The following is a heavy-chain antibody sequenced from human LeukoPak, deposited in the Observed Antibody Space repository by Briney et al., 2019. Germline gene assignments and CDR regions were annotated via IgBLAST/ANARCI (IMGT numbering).Heavy chain of an antibody. CDR3: VREGYFFDY. Sequence: PSQTLSLTCAISGDSFSSNSAAWTWIRQSPSRGLEWLGKTYYRSKWYNDYAESVKSRITINPDTSKNQFSLHLNSVTPEDTAVYYCVREGYFFDYWGQGTLVTVSS. CDR1: GDSFSSNSAA. J-gene: IGHJ4*02. CDR2: TYYRSKWYN. V-gene: IGHV6-1*01.